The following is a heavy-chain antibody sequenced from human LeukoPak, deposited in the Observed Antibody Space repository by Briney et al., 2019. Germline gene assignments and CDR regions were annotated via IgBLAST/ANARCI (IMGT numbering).Heavy chain of an antibody. V-gene: IGHV3-15*01. Sequence: GGSLRLSCAVSGLTFSKAWMTWVRQAPGKGLECVGRIKSKTDGGTIDYAAPVKGRFSISRDDSKNTVYLQMNSLKTEDTAVYYCATEGYCSGGSCYSFDNWGQGTLVTVSS. D-gene: IGHD2-15*01. CDR3: ATEGYCSGGSCYSFDN. CDR2: IKSKTDGGTI. CDR1: GLTFSKAW. J-gene: IGHJ4*02.